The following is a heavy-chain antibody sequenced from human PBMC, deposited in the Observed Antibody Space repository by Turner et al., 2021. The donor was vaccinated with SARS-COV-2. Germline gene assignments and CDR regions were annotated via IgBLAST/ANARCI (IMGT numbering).Heavy chain of an antibody. CDR1: GITFSTYW. CDR3: AVYNSGRWV. D-gene: IGHD6-19*01. V-gene: IGHV3-74*01. CDR2: RKNDGRDA. Sequence: EVQLVEYGGDLVQPGESLRLSCIASGITFSTYWMHWVRQAPGKGLEWFSNRKNDGRDASYADSVKGRFSISRDSAKNTLYLQMSTLRVEDTAVYYCAVYNSGRWVWGQGTLVTVSS. J-gene: IGHJ4*02.